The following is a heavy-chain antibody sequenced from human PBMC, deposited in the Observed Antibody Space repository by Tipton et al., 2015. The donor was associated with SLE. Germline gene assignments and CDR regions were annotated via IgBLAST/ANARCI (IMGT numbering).Heavy chain of an antibody. CDR1: GFNFSNYW. D-gene: IGHD2-21*01. CDR3: ATGRTCGY. Sequence: SLRLSCAASGFNFSNYWMAWVRQTPGKGLPWVANINENGNEEYYVDSVKGRFTISRDNAKNSLYLQMNSLRAEDTAVYYCATGRTCGYWGQGTLVTV. V-gene: IGHV3-7*01. J-gene: IGHJ4*02. CDR2: INENGNEE.